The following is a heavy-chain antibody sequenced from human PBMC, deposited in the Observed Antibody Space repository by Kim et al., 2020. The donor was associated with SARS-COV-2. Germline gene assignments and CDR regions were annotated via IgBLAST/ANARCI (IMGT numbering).Heavy chain of an antibody. V-gene: IGHV5-10-1*01. CDR3: ATLDIVPAAHGGGDWNWFDP. D-gene: IGHD2-2*01. CDR1: GYSFTSYW. CDR2: IDPSDSYT. J-gene: IGHJ5*02. Sequence: GESLKISCKGSGYSFTSYWISWVRQMPGKGLEWMGRIDPSDSYTNYSPSFQGHVTISADKSISTAYLQWSSLKASDTAMYYCATLDIVPAAHGGGDWNWFDPWGQGTLVTVSS.